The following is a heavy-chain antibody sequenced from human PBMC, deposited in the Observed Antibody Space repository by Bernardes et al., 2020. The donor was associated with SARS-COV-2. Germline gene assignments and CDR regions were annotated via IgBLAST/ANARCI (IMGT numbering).Heavy chain of an antibody. D-gene: IGHD2-8*01. CDR3: ARDLGYCTNGVCSP. J-gene: IGHJ5*02. CDR2: INPYGSST. Sequence: GGSLRLSCAAPGFPLGSAWFHCVRPAPGEGLVWVSPINPYGSSTNYADSVKGRFTISRDNAKNMLFLQMSGLRAEDTAMYYCARDLGYCTNGVCSPWGQGTLVTVSS. V-gene: IGHV3-74*01. CDR1: GFPLGSAW.